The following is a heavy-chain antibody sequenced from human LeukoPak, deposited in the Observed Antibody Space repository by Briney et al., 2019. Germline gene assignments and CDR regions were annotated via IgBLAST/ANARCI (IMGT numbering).Heavy chain of an antibody. D-gene: IGHD2-15*01. CDR3: ARVGGFPPHFDY. V-gene: IGHV3-53*01. CDR1: GFTVGSNY. Sequence: HPGGSLRLSCAASGFTVGSNYMSWVRQAPGKGLEWASVIYSGGSTYYADSVKGRFTISRDNSKNTLYLQMNSLRAEDTAVYYCARVGGFPPHFDYWGQGTLVTVSS. CDR2: IYSGGST. J-gene: IGHJ4*02.